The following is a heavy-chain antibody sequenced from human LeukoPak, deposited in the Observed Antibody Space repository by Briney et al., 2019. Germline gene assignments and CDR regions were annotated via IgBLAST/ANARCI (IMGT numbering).Heavy chain of an antibody. CDR2: IYHSGGT. Sequence: SETLSLTCTVSGYSIRSGYYWGWIRQPPGKGLEWIGSIYHSGGTYYNPSLKSRVTISVDTSKNQFSLKLSSVTAADTAVYYCARDRIYGSGSDHFDYWGQGTLVTVSS. CDR1: GYSIRSGYY. D-gene: IGHD3-10*01. CDR3: ARDRIYGSGSDHFDY. V-gene: IGHV4-38-2*02. J-gene: IGHJ4*02.